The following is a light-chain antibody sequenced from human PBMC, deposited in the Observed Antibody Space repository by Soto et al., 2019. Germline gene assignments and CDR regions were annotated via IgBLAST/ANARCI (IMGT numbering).Light chain of an antibody. V-gene: IGKV3-20*01. J-gene: IGKJ2*02. CDR2: GAS. CDR3: QHIGSPWT. Sequence: EIELTQSPDTLSLSPGERATLSCRASQIVNSNALAWYQQKPGQAPRLIIYGASSRPGGIPDKFSGSGSGKDFIFTSSILQTEDSAVYYCQHIGSPWTFGQGTRLEI. CDR1: QIVNSNA.